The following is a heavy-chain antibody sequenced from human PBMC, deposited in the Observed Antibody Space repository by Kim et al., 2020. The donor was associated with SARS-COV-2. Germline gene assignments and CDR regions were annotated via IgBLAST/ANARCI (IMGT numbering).Heavy chain of an antibody. CDR1: GFTFGGHV. CDR2: ISYNSGII. Sequence: GGSLRLSCTASGFTFGGHVMHWVRQAPGKGLEWVSGISYNSGIIDYADSVKGRFTISRDNAKNTLYLQMNSLRVEDTAFYYCAKDSAVAQSEQVDYWGQGTLVTVSS. D-gene: IGHD2-15*01. J-gene: IGHJ4*02. CDR3: AKDSAVAQSEQVDY. V-gene: IGHV3-9*01.